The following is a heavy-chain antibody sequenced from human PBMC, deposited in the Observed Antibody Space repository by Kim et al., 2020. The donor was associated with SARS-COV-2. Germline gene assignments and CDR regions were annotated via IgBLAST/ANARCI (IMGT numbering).Heavy chain of an antibody. V-gene: IGHV4-39*01. CDR2: IYYSGST. D-gene: IGHD4-17*01. J-gene: IGHJ4*02. CDR3: ARRMITVTSLHFDY. CDR1: GGSISSSSYY. Sequence: SETLSLTCTVSGGSISSSSYYWGWIRQPPGKGLEWIGSIYYSGSTYYNPSLKSRVTISVDTSKNQFSLKLSSVTAADTAVYYCARRMITVTSLHFDYWGQGTLVTVSS.